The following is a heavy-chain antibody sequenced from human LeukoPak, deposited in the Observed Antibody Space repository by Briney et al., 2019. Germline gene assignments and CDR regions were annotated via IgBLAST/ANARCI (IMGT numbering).Heavy chain of an antibody. D-gene: IGHD4-17*01. Sequence: GASVKVSCKASGGTFSIYAISWVRQAPGQGLEWMGGIIPIFGTANYAQKFQGRVTITTDESTSTAYMELSSLGSEDTAVYYCASHRNVYGDRTGDYYYMDVWGKGTTVTVSS. J-gene: IGHJ6*03. CDR3: ASHRNVYGDRTGDYYYMDV. V-gene: IGHV1-69*05. CDR1: GGTFSIYA. CDR2: IIPIFGTA.